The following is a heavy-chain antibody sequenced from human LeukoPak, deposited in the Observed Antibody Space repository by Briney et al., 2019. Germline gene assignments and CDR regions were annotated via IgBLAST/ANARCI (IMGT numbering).Heavy chain of an antibody. D-gene: IGHD6-19*01. CDR1: GFTFSSYD. V-gene: IGHV3-13*01. CDR3: ARGSPIAVAGPLDY. CDR2: IGTAGDT. Sequence: PGGSLRLSCAASGFTFSSYDMHWVRQATGKGLEWVSAIGTAGDTYYPGSVKGRFTISRENAKNSLYLQMNSLRAGDTAVYYCARGSPIAVAGPLDYWGQGTLVTVSS. J-gene: IGHJ4*02.